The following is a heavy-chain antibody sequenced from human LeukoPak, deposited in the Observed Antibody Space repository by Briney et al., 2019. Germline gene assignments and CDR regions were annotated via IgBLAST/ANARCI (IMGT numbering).Heavy chain of an antibody. CDR1: GFTFSSYA. V-gene: IGHV3-23*01. CDR3: AKVPPYGSGSTEYFQH. Sequence: GGSLRLSCAASGFTFSSYAMSWVRQAPGKGLEWVSAISGSGGSTYYADSVKGRFTISRDNSKNTLYLQMNSLRAEDTAVYYCAKVPPYGSGSTEYFQHWGQGTLVTVSS. CDR2: ISGSGGST. J-gene: IGHJ1*01. D-gene: IGHD3-10*01.